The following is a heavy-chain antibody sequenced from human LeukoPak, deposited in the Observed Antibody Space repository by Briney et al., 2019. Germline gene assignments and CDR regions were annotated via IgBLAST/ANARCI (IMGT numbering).Heavy chain of an antibody. D-gene: IGHD3-22*01. CDR1: GGSISTSNYY. CDR3: ASLKNYYDSSGYLVTDAFDI. Sequence: PSETLSLTCTVSGGSISTSNYYWGWIRQPPGKGLEWIGNIFYSGSTYYNPSLKSRVTISVDTSKNQFSLKLSSATAADTAVYYCASLKNYYDSSGYLVTDAFDIWGQGTMVTVSS. CDR2: IFYSGST. V-gene: IGHV4-39*07. J-gene: IGHJ3*02.